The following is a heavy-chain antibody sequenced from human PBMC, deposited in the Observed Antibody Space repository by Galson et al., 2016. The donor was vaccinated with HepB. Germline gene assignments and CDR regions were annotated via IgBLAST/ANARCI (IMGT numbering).Heavy chain of an antibody. Sequence: SLRLSCAPSGFTFSTYAMTWVRQAPGKGLEWVSGITGTTFATYYADSVRGRFTISRDNSNHMLYLHMNSLRAEDTAVYYCAKGSYYGSAYLYGLDVWGQGTTVTVSS. V-gene: IGHV3-23*01. CDR2: ITGTTFAT. D-gene: IGHD3-10*01. CDR1: GFTFSTYA. J-gene: IGHJ6*02. CDR3: AKGSYYGSAYLYGLDV.